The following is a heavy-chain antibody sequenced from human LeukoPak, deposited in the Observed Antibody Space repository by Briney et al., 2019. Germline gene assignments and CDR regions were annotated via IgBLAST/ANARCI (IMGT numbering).Heavy chain of an antibody. D-gene: IGHD3-22*01. CDR3: ARESTDYDSSPRDAFDI. CDR2: XXYXXXT. V-gene: IGHV4-59*01. J-gene: IGHJ3*02. CDR1: GGSISSYY. Sequence: PSETLSLTCTVSGGSISSYYWXXXXXXXXXXXXXXXXXXYXXXTNYNPSLXXXXXXXXDTSXXXXSLKLSSVTAADTAVYYCARESTDYDSSPRDAFDIWGQGTMVTVSS.